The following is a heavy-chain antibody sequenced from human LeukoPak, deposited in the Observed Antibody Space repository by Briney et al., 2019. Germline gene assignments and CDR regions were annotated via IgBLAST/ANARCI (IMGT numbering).Heavy chain of an antibody. Sequence: NPGGSLRLSCAASGFNFSSYWMSWVRQAPGKGLEWMANIKQDGNKKYYVDSVKGRFTVSRDNAKNSLYLQMKSLRAEDTAVYYCARALVGGDYWGQGTLVTVSS. CDR3: ARALVGGDY. CDR1: GFNFSSYW. D-gene: IGHD3-16*01. CDR2: IKQDGNKK. J-gene: IGHJ4*02. V-gene: IGHV3-7*01.